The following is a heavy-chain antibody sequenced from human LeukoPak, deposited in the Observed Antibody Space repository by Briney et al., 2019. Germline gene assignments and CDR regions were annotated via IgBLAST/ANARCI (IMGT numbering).Heavy chain of an antibody. CDR1: GDSITSSSFH. CDR3: ARDHADYDILTGYILGALDI. J-gene: IGHJ3*02. V-gene: IGHV4-39*07. Sequence: SETLSLTCSVSGDSITSSSFHWGWIRQPPGKGLEWIGSIYYSGSTYYNPSLKSRVTISVDTSKNQFSLKLSSVTAADTAVYYCARDHADYDILTGYILGALDIWGQGTMVTVSS. CDR2: IYYSGST. D-gene: IGHD3-9*01.